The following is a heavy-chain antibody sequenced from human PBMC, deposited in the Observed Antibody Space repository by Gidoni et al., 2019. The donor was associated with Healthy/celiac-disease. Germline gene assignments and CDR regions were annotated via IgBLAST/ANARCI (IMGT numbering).Heavy chain of an antibody. V-gene: IGHV3-23*01. Sequence: EVQLLESGGGLVQPGGSLRLYCAASGITFSSYAMSWVRQAPGKGLGWVSAISGSGGSTYYADSVKGRFTISGDNSKNTLYLQMNSLRAEDTAVYYCAKDRAGHDRYYYYGMDVWGQGTTVTVSS. CDR3: AKDRAGHDRYYYYGMDV. J-gene: IGHJ6*02. CDR1: GITFSSYA. CDR2: ISGSGGST. D-gene: IGHD5-12*01.